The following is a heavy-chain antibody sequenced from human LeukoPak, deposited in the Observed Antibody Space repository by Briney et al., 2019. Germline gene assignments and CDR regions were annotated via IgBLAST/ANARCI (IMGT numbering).Heavy chain of an antibody. CDR2: IFWST. CDR1: GFTFSDYY. Sequence: LRLSCAASGFTFSDYYMSWIRQPPGKGLEWIGNIFWSTYYSPSLRSRVTISLDTSRNQFSLKLNSVTAADTAVYYCAKSNGYGLVDIWGQGTMVTVSS. J-gene: IGHJ3*02. D-gene: IGHD3-10*01. CDR3: AKSNGYGLVDI. V-gene: IGHV4-34*12.